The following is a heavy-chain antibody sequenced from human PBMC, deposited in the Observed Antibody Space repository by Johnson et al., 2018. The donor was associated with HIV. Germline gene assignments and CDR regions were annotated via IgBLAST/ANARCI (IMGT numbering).Heavy chain of an antibody. Sequence: QVHLVESGGGLVQPGGSLRLSCAASGFTFSDYYMNWIRQAPGKGLEWVSYISSSGSSIYYADSVKGRFTISRDNAENSLYLQMNSLRAEGTAVYYCARDCGVGAAVGVVAFEIWGQGTMVTVS. CDR1: GFTFSDYY. CDR2: ISSSGSSI. CDR3: ARDCGVGAAVGVVAFEI. D-gene: IGHD6-13*01. V-gene: IGHV3-11*04. J-gene: IGHJ3*02.